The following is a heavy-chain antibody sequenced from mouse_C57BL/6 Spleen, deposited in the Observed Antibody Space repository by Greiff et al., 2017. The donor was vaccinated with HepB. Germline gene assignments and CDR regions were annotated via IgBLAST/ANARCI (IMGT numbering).Heavy chain of an antibody. CDR3: ASYYYGSSFPYYAMDY. CDR1: GYSITSGYY. J-gene: IGHJ4*01. D-gene: IGHD1-1*01. Sequence: EVQLQQSGPGLVKPSQSLSLTCSVTGYSITSGYYWNWIRQFPGNKLEWMGYISYDGSNNYNPSLKNRISITRDTSKNQFFLKLNSVTTEDTATYYCASYYYGSSFPYYAMDYWGQGTSVTVSS. CDR2: ISYDGSN. V-gene: IGHV3-6*01.